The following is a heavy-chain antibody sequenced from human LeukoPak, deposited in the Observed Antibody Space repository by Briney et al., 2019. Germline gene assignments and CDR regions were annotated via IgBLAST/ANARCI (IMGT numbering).Heavy chain of an antibody. V-gene: IGHV4-31*03. CDR2: IYYSGST. CDR1: GGSISSGGYS. Sequence: SETLSLTCTVSGGSISSGGYSWSWIRQHPGKGLEWIGYIYYSGSTYYNPSLKSRVTISVDTSKNQFSLKLSSVTAADTAVYYCARGVIQLWSGSFDYWGQGTLVTVSS. CDR3: ARGVIQLWSGSFDY. J-gene: IGHJ4*02. D-gene: IGHD5-18*01.